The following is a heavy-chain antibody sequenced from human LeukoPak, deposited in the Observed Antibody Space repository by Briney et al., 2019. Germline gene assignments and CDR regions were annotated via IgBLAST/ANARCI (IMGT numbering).Heavy chain of an antibody. V-gene: IGHV4-4*07. D-gene: IGHD3-10*01. Sequence: SETLSLTCTVSGGSISSYYWSWIRQPAGKGLEWIGRMYNSGSTNYNPPLKSRVTMSVDTSKNQFSLKLSSVTAADTAVYYCARTRYYYNSRSYGAPYYFDYWGQGTLVTVSS. J-gene: IGHJ4*02. CDR2: MYNSGST. CDR1: GGSISSYY. CDR3: ARTRYYYNSRSYGAPYYFDY.